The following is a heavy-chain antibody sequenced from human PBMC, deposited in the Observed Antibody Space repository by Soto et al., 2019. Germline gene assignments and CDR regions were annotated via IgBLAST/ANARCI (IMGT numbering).Heavy chain of an antibody. CDR2: LYYTGST. Sequence: QVQLQESGSGLLKPSQTLSLTCTVSGGSITSDGFYWTWIRQRPGKGLEWIAYLYYTGSTFYNPSLKSRLTISLDKSANRFSLKMTSVTAADTAIYFCASGPFHIWGQGTMVVVSS. CDR1: GGSITSDGFY. CDR3: ASGPFHI. V-gene: IGHV4-31*03. J-gene: IGHJ3*02.